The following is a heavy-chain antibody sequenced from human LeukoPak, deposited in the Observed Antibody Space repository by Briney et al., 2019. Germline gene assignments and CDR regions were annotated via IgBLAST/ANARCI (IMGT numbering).Heavy chain of an antibody. CDR3: ARARPGLGWFDP. CDR1: GGSISSYY. V-gene: IGHV4-59*01. Sequence: SETLSLTCTVSGGSISSYYWSWIWQPPGKGLEWIGYIYYSGSTNYNPSLKSRVTISVDTSKNQFSLKLSSVTAADTAVYYCARARPGLGWFDPWGQGTLVTVSS. CDR2: IYYSGST. J-gene: IGHJ5*02. D-gene: IGHD6-6*01.